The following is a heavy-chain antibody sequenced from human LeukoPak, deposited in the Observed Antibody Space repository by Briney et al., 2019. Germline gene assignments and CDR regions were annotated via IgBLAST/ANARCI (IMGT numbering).Heavy chain of an antibody. CDR2: INPNSGGT. D-gene: IGHD6-19*01. V-gene: IGHV1-2*02. CDR3: ARQWLINWFDP. Sequence: ASVKVSCKASGYTFTGYYMHWVRQAPGQGLEWMGWINPNSGGTNYAQKFQGRVTMTRDTSISTAYMELSSLRSEDTAVYYCARQWLINWFDPWGQGTLVTVSS. J-gene: IGHJ5*02. CDR1: GYTFTGYY.